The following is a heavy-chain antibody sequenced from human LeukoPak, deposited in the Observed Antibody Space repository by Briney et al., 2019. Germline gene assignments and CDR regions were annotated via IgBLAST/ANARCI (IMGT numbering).Heavy chain of an antibody. V-gene: IGHV4-39*07. J-gene: IGHJ6*03. CDR2: IYYSGST. CDR3: ARVRLELELGYCSGGSCYSPYYYYMDV. D-gene: IGHD2-15*01. CDR1: GGSISSSSYN. Sequence: SETLSLTCTVSGGSISSSSYNWGWIRQPPGKGLEWIGSIYYSGSTYYNPSLKSRVTILVDTSKNQFSLRVSSVTAADTAVYYCARVRLELELGYCSGGSCYSPYYYYMDVWGKGTTVTVSS.